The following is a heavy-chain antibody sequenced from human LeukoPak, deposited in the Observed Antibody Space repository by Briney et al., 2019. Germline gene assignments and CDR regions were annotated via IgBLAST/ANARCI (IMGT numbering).Heavy chain of an antibody. CDR1: GGSFSGYY. CDR3: ARLVTYYYDSSGYYPSYYFDY. CDR2: INHSGST. Sequence: PSETLSLTCAVYGGSFSGYYWSWIRQPPGKGLEWIGEINHSGSTNYNPSLKSRVTISVDTSKNQFSLKLSSVTAADTAVYYCARLVTYYYDSSGYYPSYYFDYWGQGTLVTVSS. V-gene: IGHV4-34*01. J-gene: IGHJ4*02. D-gene: IGHD3-22*01.